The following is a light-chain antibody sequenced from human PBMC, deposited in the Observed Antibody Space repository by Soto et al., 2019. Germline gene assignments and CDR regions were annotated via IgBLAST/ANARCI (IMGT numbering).Light chain of an antibody. CDR3: QQYGGSPWT. J-gene: IGKJ1*01. CDR1: QSVSSN. V-gene: IGKV3-15*01. Sequence: EIVMTQSPATLSVSPGERATLSCRASQSVSSNLAWYQQKPGQAPRLLIYGASTRATGIPARFSGSGSGTEFTLTYSSLQSEDFGMYYCQQYGGSPWTFGQGTKV. CDR2: GAS.